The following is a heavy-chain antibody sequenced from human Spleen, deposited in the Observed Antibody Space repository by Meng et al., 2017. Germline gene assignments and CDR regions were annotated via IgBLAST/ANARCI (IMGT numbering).Heavy chain of an antibody. CDR1: GFIFSNAW. CDR3: TTYDPRDY. CDR2: MKSNVDGGTV. D-gene: IGHD2-8*01. J-gene: IGHJ4*02. V-gene: IGHV3-15*01. Sequence: GESLKISCAGSGFIFSNAWMTWVRQAPGKGLEWIGRMKSNVDGGTVDYAVAVKGRFCISRDDSKNTLYLQMNSLKTEDTAVYYCTTYDPRDYWGQGTLVTVSS.